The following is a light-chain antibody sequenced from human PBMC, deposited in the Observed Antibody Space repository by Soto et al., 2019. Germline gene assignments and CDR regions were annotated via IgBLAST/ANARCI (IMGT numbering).Light chain of an antibody. CDR2: SNN. CDR3: AAWDDSLTGFV. Sequence: QSVLTQPPSASGTPGQRVTISCSGSSSNIGSNTVNWYQQLPGTAPKLLIYSNNQRPSGVPDRFSGSKSGTSASLAISGLQSEDEAEYYCAAWDDSLTGFVFGTGTKVTVL. CDR1: SSNIGSNT. J-gene: IGLJ1*01. V-gene: IGLV1-44*01.